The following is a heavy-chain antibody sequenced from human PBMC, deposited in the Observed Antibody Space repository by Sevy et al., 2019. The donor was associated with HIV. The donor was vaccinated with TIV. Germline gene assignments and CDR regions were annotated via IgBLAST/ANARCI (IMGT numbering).Heavy chain of an antibody. J-gene: IGHJ4*02. V-gene: IGHV3-23*01. D-gene: IGHD2-8*01. Sequence: GGSLRLSCAASGFTFSKYAMNWVRQAPGKGLEWVSLIATTGDRTHYADSVEGRFTISRDDSKNTLYLQMNSLRAEDTAVYYCARDPRMVSYFDYWGQGTLVTVSS. CDR3: ARDPRMVSYFDY. CDR1: GFTFSKYA. CDR2: IATTGDRT.